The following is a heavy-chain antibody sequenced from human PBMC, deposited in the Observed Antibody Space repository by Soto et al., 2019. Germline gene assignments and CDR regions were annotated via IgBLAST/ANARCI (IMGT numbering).Heavy chain of an antibody. J-gene: IGHJ5*02. D-gene: IGHD6-13*01. CDR2: IYYSGST. CDR3: ARHPELGPYSSSWYEAWWFDP. V-gene: IGHV4-39*01. CDR1: GGSISSSSYY. Sequence: PSETLSLTCTVSGGSISSSSYYWGWIRQPPGKGLGWIGSIYYSGSTYYNPSLKSRVTISVDTSKNQFSLKLSSVTAADTAVYYCARHPELGPYSSSWYEAWWFDPWGQGTLVTVSS.